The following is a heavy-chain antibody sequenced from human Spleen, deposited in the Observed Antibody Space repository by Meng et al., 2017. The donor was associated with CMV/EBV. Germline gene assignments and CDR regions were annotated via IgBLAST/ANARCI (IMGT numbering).Heavy chain of an antibody. Sequence: GESLKISCAASGLTFTTYWMNWVRQAPGKGLEWVANIKEDGSEKYYVDSVKGRFTISRDNARNSVYLQMNSLRAKDTAVYYCAGGFDVWGQGTSVTVSS. J-gene: IGHJ6*02. CDR2: IKEDGSEK. CDR3: AGGFDV. V-gene: IGHV3-7*04. CDR1: GLTFTTYW.